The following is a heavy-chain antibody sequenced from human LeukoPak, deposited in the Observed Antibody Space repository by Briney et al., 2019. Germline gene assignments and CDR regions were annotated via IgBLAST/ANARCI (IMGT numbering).Heavy chain of an antibody. J-gene: IGHJ6*02. CDR1: GFTFDDYA. V-gene: IGHV3-9*01. CDR2: ISWDSKNI. CDR3: ARAVAGMDV. Sequence: GGSLRLSCAASGFTFDDYAMFWVRQAPGKGLEWVSGISWDSKNIGYAASVKGRFTISRDNAKNSLYLQMNSLRAEDTAVYYCARAVAGMDVWGQGTTVTVSS.